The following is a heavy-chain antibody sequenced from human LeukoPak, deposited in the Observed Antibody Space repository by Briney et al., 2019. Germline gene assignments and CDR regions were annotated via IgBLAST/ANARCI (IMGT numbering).Heavy chain of an antibody. V-gene: IGHV3-48*04. Sequence: GGSLRLSCAASGFTFSSYNMNWVRQAPGKGLEWVSDISSSGSTIYFADSVKGRFTISRDNAKNTLYLQMNSLRAEDTAVYYCARVRATFSPHFDNWGQGTLVTVSS. CDR2: ISSSGSTI. J-gene: IGHJ4*02. D-gene: IGHD5-12*01. CDR1: GFTFSSYN. CDR3: ARVRATFSPHFDN.